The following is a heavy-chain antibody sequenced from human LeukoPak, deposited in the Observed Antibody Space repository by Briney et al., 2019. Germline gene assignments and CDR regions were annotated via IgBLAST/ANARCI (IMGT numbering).Heavy chain of an antibody. J-gene: IGHJ4*02. D-gene: IGHD4-17*01. Sequence: GASVTVSCKASGYTFIDYYMHWVRQAPGQGLEWMGWINPKNGGTNYAQKFQGRVTMTRDTSISTAYMELSRLRSDDTAVYYCARAASLRYGDYVLGYWGQGTVVTVSS. CDR2: INPKNGGT. V-gene: IGHV1-2*02. CDR3: ARAASLRYGDYVLGY. CDR1: GYTFIDYY.